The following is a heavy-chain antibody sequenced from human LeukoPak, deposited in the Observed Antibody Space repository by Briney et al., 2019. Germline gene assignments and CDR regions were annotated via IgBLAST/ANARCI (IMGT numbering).Heavy chain of an antibody. CDR1: GFTVSSNY. CDR3: ARNYYDILTGYRN. D-gene: IGHD3-9*01. V-gene: IGHV3-53*01. Sequence: AGGSLRPSCAASGFTVSSNYMSWVRQAPGKGLEWVSVIYSGGNTYYADSVKGRFTISRDNSKNTLYLQMNSLRAEDTAVYYCARNYYDILTGYRNWGQGTLVTVSS. CDR2: IYSGGNT. J-gene: IGHJ4*02.